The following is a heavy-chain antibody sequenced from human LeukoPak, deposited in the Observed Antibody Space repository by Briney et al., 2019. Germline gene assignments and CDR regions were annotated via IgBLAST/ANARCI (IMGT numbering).Heavy chain of an antibody. D-gene: IGHD3-10*01. CDR2: TYYMSNWYN. Sequence: SQTLSLTCAISGDSVSSNTAAWNWIRQSPSRGLEWLGRTYYMSNWYNEYAASVKSRITINQDTSKNQFSLQLNSVTPEDTAVYCCARELLEKRPMGFDYWGQGTLVTVSS. V-gene: IGHV6-1*01. CDR3: ARELLEKRPMGFDY. J-gene: IGHJ4*02. CDR1: GDSVSSNTAA.